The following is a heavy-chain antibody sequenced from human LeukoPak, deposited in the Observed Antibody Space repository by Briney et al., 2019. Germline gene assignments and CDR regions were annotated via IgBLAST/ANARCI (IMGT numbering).Heavy chain of an antibody. Sequence: SVKVSCKASGGTFSSYAISWVRQAPGQGLEWMGGIIPIFGTASYAQKFQGRVTITADESTSTAYMELSSLRSEDTAVYYCARVRVAGYYYYYYMDVWGKGTTVTISS. J-gene: IGHJ6*03. V-gene: IGHV1-69*13. CDR2: IIPIFGTA. CDR3: ARVRVAGYYYYYYMDV. CDR1: GGTFSSYA. D-gene: IGHD6-19*01.